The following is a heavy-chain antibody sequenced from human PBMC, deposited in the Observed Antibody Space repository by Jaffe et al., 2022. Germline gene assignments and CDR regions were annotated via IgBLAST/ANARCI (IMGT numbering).Heavy chain of an antibody. D-gene: IGHD6-13*01. V-gene: IGHV4-39*01. J-gene: IGHJ3*02. CDR3: VRPASTAESDHNAFEI. CDR1: YGSIISSSYY. Sequence: QVQLRESGPGLVKSSATLSLNCTVSYGSIISSSYYWAWVRQTPGRGLEWIGSIYYRGTTHYNPSLRSRLTISVDTTTNKYSLKLTSVTDADTAVYYCVRPASTAESDHNAFEIWGQGTTVTVS. CDR2: IYYRGTT.